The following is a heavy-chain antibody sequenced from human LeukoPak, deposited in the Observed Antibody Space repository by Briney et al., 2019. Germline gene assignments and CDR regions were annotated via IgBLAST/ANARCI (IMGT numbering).Heavy chain of an antibody. CDR2: IYYSGST. CDR3: ARVGCSSTSCSWFDP. J-gene: IGHJ5*02. V-gene: IGHV4-59*01. Sequence: SETLSLTCTVSGGSISSYYWSWLRQPPGKGLEGIGYIYYSGSTNYNPSLKSRVTISVDTSKNQFSLKLSPVTAADTAVYYCARVGCSSTSCSWFDPWGQGTLVTVSS. D-gene: IGHD2-2*01. CDR1: GGSISSYY.